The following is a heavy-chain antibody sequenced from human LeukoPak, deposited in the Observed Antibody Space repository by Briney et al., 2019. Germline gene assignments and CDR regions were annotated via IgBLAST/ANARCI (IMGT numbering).Heavy chain of an antibody. J-gene: IGHJ4*02. CDR3: SREGRGSSWSH. D-gene: IGHD6-13*01. CDR2: ISSSSSYI. CDR1: GFTFSSYS. V-gene: IGHV3-21*01. Sequence: GSLRPSCAASGFTFSSYSMNWVRPAPGKGLGWVSSISSSSSYIYYADSVKGRFTISRDNAKNSLYLQMNSLRAEDTAVYYCSREGRGSSWSHWGQGTLVTVSS.